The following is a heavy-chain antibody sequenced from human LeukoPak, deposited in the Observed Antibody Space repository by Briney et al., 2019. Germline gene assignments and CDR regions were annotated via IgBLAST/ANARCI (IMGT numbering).Heavy chain of an antibody. V-gene: IGHV4-4*07. CDR2: IYTSGST. CDR3: ARDRYYYDSSGYDPYFDY. J-gene: IGHJ4*02. CDR1: GGSISSYY. Sequence: SETQSLTCTVSGGSISSYYWSWIRQPAGKGLEWIGRIYTSGSTNYNPSLKSRVTMSVDTSKNRFSLKLSSVTAADTAVYYCARDRYYYDSSGYDPYFDYWGQGTLVTASS. D-gene: IGHD3-22*01.